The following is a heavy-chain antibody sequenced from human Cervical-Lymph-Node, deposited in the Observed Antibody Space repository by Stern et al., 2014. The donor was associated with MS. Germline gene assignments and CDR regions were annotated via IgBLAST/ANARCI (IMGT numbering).Heavy chain of an antibody. CDR3: ARGSMRPDYWFDP. J-gene: IGHJ5*02. CDR2: IHYSGNT. CDR1: GASISSGNYY. Sequence: QVQLVQSGPGLVKPSQTLSLTCTVSGASISSGNYYWTWIRHHPAKGLEWIGYIHYSGNTYYNPSLESRITISQDTSKNHFYLKLSSVTAADTAVYYCARGSMRPDYWFDPWGQGTLVTVSS. D-gene: IGHD6-13*01. V-gene: IGHV4-31*03.